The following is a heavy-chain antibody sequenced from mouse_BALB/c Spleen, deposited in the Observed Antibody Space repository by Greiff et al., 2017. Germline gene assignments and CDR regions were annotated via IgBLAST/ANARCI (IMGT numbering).Heavy chain of an antibody. D-gene: IGHD2-1*01. CDR2: IYPGSGNT. CDR3: AREGDGNYWYFDV. V-gene: IGHV1-63*01. CDR1: GYAFTNYW. Sequence: VQLQQSGAELVRPGTSVKISCKASGYAFTNYWLGWVKQRPGHGLEWIGDIYPGSGNTYYNEKFKGKATLTADKSSSTAYMQLSSLTSEDSAVYFCAREGDGNYWYFDVWGAGTTVTVSS. J-gene: IGHJ1*01.